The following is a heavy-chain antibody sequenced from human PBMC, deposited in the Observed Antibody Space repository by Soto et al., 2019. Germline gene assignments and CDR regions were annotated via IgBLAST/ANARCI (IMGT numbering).Heavy chain of an antibody. J-gene: IGHJ4*02. CDR3: AKSVGAAGTFLFDY. Sequence: SETLSLTSTVSGGSISSGGYYWSWIRQHPGKGLEWIGYIYYSGSTYYNPSLKSRVTISVDTSKNQFSLKLSSVTAADTAVYYCAKSVGAAGTFLFDYWGQGTLVTVSS. CDR1: GGSISSGGYY. CDR2: IYYSGST. V-gene: IGHV4-31*03. D-gene: IGHD6-13*01.